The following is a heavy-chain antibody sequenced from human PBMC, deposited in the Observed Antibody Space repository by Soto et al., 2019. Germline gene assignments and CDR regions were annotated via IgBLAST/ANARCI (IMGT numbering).Heavy chain of an antibody. Sequence: EVQLVESGGGLVKSGGSLRLSCAASGFTFSSYSMNWVRQAPGKGLEWVSSITSRSSYIYYADSVKGRFTISRDNAKNSMYLQMNSLRAEDTAVYYCAREGCSSTGCYDAFDIWGQGTMVTVSS. V-gene: IGHV3-21*01. D-gene: IGHD2-2*01. J-gene: IGHJ3*02. CDR3: AREGCSSTGCYDAFDI. CDR1: GFTFSSYS. CDR2: ITSRSSYI.